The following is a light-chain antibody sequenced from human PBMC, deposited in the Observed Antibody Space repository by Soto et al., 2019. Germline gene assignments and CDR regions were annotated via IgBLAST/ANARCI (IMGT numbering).Light chain of an antibody. V-gene: IGKV1-6*01. Sequence: AIQMTQSPSSLYASVGDRVTITCRASQGIRNDLGWYQQKPGKAPKLLIYAASSLQSGVPSRFSGSGYGTDFTLTISSLQPEDFATYYCLQDYNYPYTFGQGTKLEIK. CDR3: LQDYNYPYT. J-gene: IGKJ2*01. CDR1: QGIRND. CDR2: AAS.